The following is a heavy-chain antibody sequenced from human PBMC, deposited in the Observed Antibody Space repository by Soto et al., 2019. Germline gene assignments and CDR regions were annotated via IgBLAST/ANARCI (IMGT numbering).Heavy chain of an antibody. CDR2: ITGSSGST. J-gene: IGHJ4*02. D-gene: IGHD2-2*01. V-gene: IGHV3-23*01. CDR3: AKRGYCPSASCYYFDY. CDR1: GFTFSTYD. Sequence: PGGSLRLSCAASGFTFSTYDMSWVRQAPGKGLEWVSGITGSSGSTWNADSVKGRFTISRDNSKSMLYLQMNSLRAEDTAVYYCAKRGYCPSASCYYFDYWGQGTLVTVSS.